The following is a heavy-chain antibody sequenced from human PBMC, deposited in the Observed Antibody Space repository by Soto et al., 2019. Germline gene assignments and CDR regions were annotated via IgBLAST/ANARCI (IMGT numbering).Heavy chain of an antibody. Sequence: EVQLVESGGGLVKPGGSLRLSCAASGFTFSNAWMNWVRQAPGKGLEWVSRIKSKTDGGTTDYAAPVKGRFTISRDDSKNTLYLQVNSLKTEDTAVYYCTSYSYYDFWSGYLPFYYYGMDVWGQGTTVTVSS. V-gene: IGHV3-15*07. D-gene: IGHD3-3*01. J-gene: IGHJ6*02. CDR1: GFTFSNAW. CDR2: IKSKTDGGTT. CDR3: TSYSYYDFWSGYLPFYYYGMDV.